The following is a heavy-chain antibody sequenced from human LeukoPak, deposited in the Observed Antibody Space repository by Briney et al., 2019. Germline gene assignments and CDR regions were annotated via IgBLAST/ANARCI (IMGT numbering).Heavy chain of an antibody. Sequence: ASVKVSCKASGYPFTTYTINWVRQAPGQGLEWMGWINTNTGNPTYAQGFTGRFVFSLDTSVNTAYLQISSLKAEDTAVYYCARDPFYFDYWGQGTLVIVSS. J-gene: IGHJ4*02. CDR1: GYPFTTYT. CDR2: INTNTGNP. CDR3: ARDPFYFDY. V-gene: IGHV7-4-1*02.